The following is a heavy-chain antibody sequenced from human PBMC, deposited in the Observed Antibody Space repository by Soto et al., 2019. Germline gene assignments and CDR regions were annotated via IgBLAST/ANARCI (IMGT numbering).Heavy chain of an antibody. D-gene: IGHD2-2*01. CDR3: ARDAGADIVVVSAGNNWFDP. CDR2: IYTSGST. Sequence: SDTLSLTCTVSGVSISSYYWSWIRQPAGKGLEWIGRIYTSGSTNYNPSLKSRVTMSVDTSKNQFSLKLSSVTAADTAVYYCARDAGADIVVVSAGNNWFDPWGQGTLVTVSS. CDR1: GVSISSYY. V-gene: IGHV4-4*07. J-gene: IGHJ5*02.